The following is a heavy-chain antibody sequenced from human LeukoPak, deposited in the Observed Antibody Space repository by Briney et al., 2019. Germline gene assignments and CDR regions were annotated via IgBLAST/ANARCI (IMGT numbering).Heavy chain of an antibody. CDR1: GFTFSGSA. D-gene: IGHD3-10*01. CDR2: IKSKTDGGTT. CDR3: TTDEGYVLLWFGELLTYTRERYYMDV. J-gene: IGHJ6*03. Sequence: PGGSLRLSCAASGFTFSGSAMHWVRQASGKGLEWVGRIKSKTDGGTTDYAAPVKGRFTISRDDSKNTLYLQMNSLKTEDTAVYYCTTDEGYVLLWFGELLTYTRERYYMDVWGKGTTVTVSS. V-gene: IGHV3-15*01.